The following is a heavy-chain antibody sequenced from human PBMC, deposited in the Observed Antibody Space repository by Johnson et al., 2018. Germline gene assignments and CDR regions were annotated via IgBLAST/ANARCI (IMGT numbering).Heavy chain of an antibody. Sequence: VQLQESGGALVQSGGSLRLSCVASGFNFNNAWMNWVRQAPGKGLEWVGHIKSKTYGATTEYAAPVKGRFSISRDDSENTVYLQLRSLTTDDTAMYYCVTITSLSTRRAYWGQGALVTVSS. CDR1: GFNFNNAW. CDR2: IKSKTYGATT. J-gene: IGHJ4*02. V-gene: IGHV3-15*07. D-gene: IGHD1-14*01. CDR3: VTITSLSTRRAY.